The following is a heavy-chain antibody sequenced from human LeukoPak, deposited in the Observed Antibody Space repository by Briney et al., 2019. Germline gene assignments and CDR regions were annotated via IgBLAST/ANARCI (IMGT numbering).Heavy chain of an antibody. CDR1: EFTFSDYQ. D-gene: IGHD3-10*01. J-gene: IGHJ6*02. CDR3: ARGRYYYGSWYMDV. CDR2: ISSSGTVI. V-gene: IGHV3-11*01. Sequence: GGSLRLSCSASEFTFSDYQMKSIRQATGKGLEWDSYISSSGTVIYYADSVKGRFTISRDNAKNSLYLQMNSLRAEDTAVYYCARGRYYYGSWYMDVWGQGTTVTVSS.